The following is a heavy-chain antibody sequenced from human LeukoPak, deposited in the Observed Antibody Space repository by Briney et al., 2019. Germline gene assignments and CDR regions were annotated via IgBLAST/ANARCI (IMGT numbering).Heavy chain of an antibody. CDR3: ARGDVAARLQT. CDR1: GGPFSGYF. Sequence: SETLSLTCTVYGGPFSGYFWTWIRQPPGKGLEWIGEISHTGSTNYNPSLKSRVTISVDTPKNQFSLKLNSMTAADTAVYYCARGDVAARLQTWGQGTLVTVSS. D-gene: IGHD6-6*01. V-gene: IGHV4-34*01. J-gene: IGHJ4*02. CDR2: ISHTGST.